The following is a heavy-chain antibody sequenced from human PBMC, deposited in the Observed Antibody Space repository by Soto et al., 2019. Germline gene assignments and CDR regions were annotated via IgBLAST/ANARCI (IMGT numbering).Heavy chain of an antibody. CDR1: GFTFSNYA. Sequence: QVQLVESVGGVVQPARSLRLSCAASGFTFSNYAMHWVRQAPVKGLEWVAVISYDGRNKFHADSVKGRFTISRDNSKNTLELQMNSLRDEDTAVYYCAKSVLYYSYGLDVWGQGTTVIVSS. CDR2: ISYDGRNK. CDR3: AKSVLYYSYGLDV. J-gene: IGHJ6*02. V-gene: IGHV3-30*04.